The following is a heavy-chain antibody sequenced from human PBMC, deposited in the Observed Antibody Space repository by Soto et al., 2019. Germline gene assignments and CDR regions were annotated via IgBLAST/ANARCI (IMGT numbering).Heavy chain of an antibody. J-gene: IGHJ4*02. Sequence: SETLSLTCTVSNGSMRNVYWRWIRQPPGKRLEWIGFIFHSGNAKYNPSLKSRLTLSINTSKNQFFLQLTSVTAADAAVYFCAREIQFVRSSRWSHFDFWGQGALVTVSS. V-gene: IGHV4-59*01. CDR1: NGSMRNVY. D-gene: IGHD6-13*01. CDR2: IFHSGNA. CDR3: AREIQFVRSSRWSHFDF.